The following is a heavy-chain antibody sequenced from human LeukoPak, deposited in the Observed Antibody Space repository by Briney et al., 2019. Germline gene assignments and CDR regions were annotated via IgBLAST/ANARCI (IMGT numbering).Heavy chain of an antibody. CDR2: ISSSGSTI. J-gene: IGHJ6*03. CDR3: ASNSQGAYGDLGDYYMDV. V-gene: IGHV3-11*04. Sequence: GGSLRLSCAASGFTFSDYYMSWIRQAPGRGLEWVAYISSSGSTIYYADSVKGRFTISRDNAKNSLYLQMNSLRAEDTAVYYCASNSQGAYGDLGDYYMDVWGTGTTVTVSS. CDR1: GFTFSDYY. D-gene: IGHD4-17*01.